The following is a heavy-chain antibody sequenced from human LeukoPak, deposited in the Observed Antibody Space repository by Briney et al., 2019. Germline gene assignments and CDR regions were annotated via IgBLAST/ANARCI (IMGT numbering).Heavy chain of an antibody. Sequence: SETLSLTCAVSGGSLSSGGYSWSWLRQPPGTGLEWVGYIYYSGSTYYNPSLKSRVTISVDTSKNQFSLKLRSVTAADTAVYYCARGIYGDYDRDRRYYYYYMDVWGKGTTVTVSS. CDR2: IYYSGST. CDR1: GGSLSSGGYS. V-gene: IGHV4-30-4*07. CDR3: ARGIYGDYDRDRRYYYYYMDV. J-gene: IGHJ6*03. D-gene: IGHD4-17*01.